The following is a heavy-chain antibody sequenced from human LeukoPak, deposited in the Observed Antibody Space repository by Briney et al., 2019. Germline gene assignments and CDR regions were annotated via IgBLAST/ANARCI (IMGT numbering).Heavy chain of an antibody. Sequence: PGGSLRLSCAASGFTFSSYAMSWVRQAPGKGLEWVSAVSDSGSSTYYADSVRGRFTISRDNSNNALYLQMDSLRTEDTAVYYCANWIGSSSRDYWGQGTLVTVSS. CDR1: GFTFSSYA. D-gene: IGHD6-6*01. J-gene: IGHJ4*02. CDR2: VSDSGSST. CDR3: ANWIGSSSRDY. V-gene: IGHV3-23*01.